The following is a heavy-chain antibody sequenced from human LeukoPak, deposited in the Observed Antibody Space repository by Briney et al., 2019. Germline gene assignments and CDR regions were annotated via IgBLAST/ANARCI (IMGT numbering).Heavy chain of an antibody. CDR2: ISSSSSYI. CDR1: GFTFSSYS. D-gene: IGHD3-10*01. CDR3: ARDYYGSGTSPFDY. J-gene: IGHJ4*02. V-gene: IGHV3-21*01. Sequence: NAGGSLRLSCAASGFTFSSYSMNWVRQAPGKGLEWVSSISSSSSYIYYADSVKGRFTISRDNAKNSLYLQMDSLRAEDTAVYYCARDYYGSGTSPFDYWGQGTLVTVSS.